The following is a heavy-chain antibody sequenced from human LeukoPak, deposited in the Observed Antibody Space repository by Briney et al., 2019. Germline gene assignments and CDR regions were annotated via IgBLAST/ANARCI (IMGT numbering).Heavy chain of an antibody. CDR2: ISWNSGSI. CDR1: GFTFDVYA. Sequence: GRSLRLSCAASGFTFDVYAMHWVRQAPGKGLEWVSGISWNSGSIGYADSVKGRFTISRDNAKNSLYLQMNSLRAEDTALYYCAKAPYGDYDWYFDLWGRGTLVTVSS. D-gene: IGHD4-17*01. CDR3: AKAPYGDYDWYFDL. V-gene: IGHV3-9*01. J-gene: IGHJ2*01.